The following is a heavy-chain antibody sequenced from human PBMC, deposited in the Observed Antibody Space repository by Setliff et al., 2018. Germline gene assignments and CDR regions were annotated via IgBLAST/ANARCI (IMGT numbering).Heavy chain of an antibody. J-gene: IGHJ6*02. CDR1: GYTFTGYY. V-gene: IGHV1-2*02. Sequence: GASVKVSCKASGYTFTGYYMHWVRQAPGQGLEWMGWINPNSGGTNYAQKFQGRVTMTRDTSISTAYMELSRLRSDGTAVYYCAREIRVVVPAGPRYYGMDVWGRGTTVTVSS. CDR3: AREIRVVVPAGPRYYGMDV. D-gene: IGHD2-2*01. CDR2: INPNSGGT.